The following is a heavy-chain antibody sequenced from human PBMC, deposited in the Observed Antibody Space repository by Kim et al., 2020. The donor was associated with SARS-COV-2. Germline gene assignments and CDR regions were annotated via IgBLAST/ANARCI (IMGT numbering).Heavy chain of an antibody. Sequence: YVKGRFTISRDNSKNTLYLQMNSLRAEDTAVYYCARAAYSSSSGGLSFDYWGQGTLVTVSS. J-gene: IGHJ4*02. V-gene: IGHV3-53*01. CDR3: ARAAYSSSSGGLSFDY. D-gene: IGHD6-6*01.